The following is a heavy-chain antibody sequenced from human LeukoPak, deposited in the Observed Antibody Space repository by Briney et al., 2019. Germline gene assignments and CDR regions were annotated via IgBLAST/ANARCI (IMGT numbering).Heavy chain of an antibody. CDR1: EFTFSSYG. CDR2: IRYDGSDR. Sequence: PGGSLRLSCVASEFTFSSYGMHWVRQAPGEGLEWVAYIRYDGSDRYYADSVKGRFTISRDNSKNTLYLQMNSLRAEDTAVYYCAKGLTYYYDSSAIGGDAFDIWGQGTMVTVSS. CDR3: AKGLTYYYDSSAIGGDAFDI. V-gene: IGHV3-30*02. J-gene: IGHJ3*02. D-gene: IGHD3-22*01.